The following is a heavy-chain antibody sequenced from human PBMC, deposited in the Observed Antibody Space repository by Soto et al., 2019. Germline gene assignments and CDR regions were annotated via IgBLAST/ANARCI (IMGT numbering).Heavy chain of an antibody. D-gene: IGHD2-21*01. CDR3: ARDSPSHIVVVAGAFDT. J-gene: IGHJ3*02. CDR2: IYYSGST. CDR1: GGSISSYY. V-gene: IGHV4-59*01. Sequence: SETLSLTCTVSGGSISSYYWSWIRQPPGKGLEWIGYIYYSGSTNYNPSLKSRVTISVDTSKNQFSLKLSSVTAADTAVYYCARDSPSHIVVVAGAFDTWGQGTMVTVSS.